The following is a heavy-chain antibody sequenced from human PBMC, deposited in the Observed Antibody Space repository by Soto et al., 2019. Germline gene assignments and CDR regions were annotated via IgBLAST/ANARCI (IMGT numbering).Heavy chain of an antibody. Sequence: EVQLVESGGGLVQPGGSLRLSCAASGITLSDYWMHWVRQAPGKGLVWVSRINSDGSSISYADSVKGRFTISRDNAKNTLYLQMNSLGAEDTAMYYCARRGYCGGGSCSALGDPWGQVTLGSV. CDR3: ARRGYCGGGSCSALGDP. CDR2: INSDGSSI. V-gene: IGHV3-74*01. CDR1: GITLSDYW. D-gene: IGHD2-15*01. J-gene: IGHJ5*02.